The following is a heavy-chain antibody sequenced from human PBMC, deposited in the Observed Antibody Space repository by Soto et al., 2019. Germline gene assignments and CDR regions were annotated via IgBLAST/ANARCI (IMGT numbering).Heavy chain of an antibody. D-gene: IGHD3-3*01. V-gene: IGHV3-21*01. J-gene: IGHJ4*02. CDR1: GFTFSSYS. CDR2: ISSSSSYI. Sequence: GGSLRLSCAASGFTFSSYSMNRVRQAPGKGLEWVSSISSSSSYIYYADSVKGRFTISRDNAKNSLYLQMNSLRAEDTAVYYCASNYDFWSGLLGYWGQGTLVTVS. CDR3: ASNYDFWSGLLGY.